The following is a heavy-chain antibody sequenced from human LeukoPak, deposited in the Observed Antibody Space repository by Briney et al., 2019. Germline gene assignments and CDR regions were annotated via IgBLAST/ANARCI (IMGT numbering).Heavy chain of an antibody. J-gene: IGHJ4*02. V-gene: IGHV3-48*02. CDR1: GFTFSSYR. CDR3: ARDRSLSVAGTFDY. D-gene: IGHD6-19*01. CDR2: INSGGGPV. Sequence: GGSLRLSCTTSGFTFSSYRMNWVRQAPGKGLEWISCINSGGGPVSYADSVQGRFTISRDNAKNSLYLQMNSLRDEDTAVYYCARDRSLSVAGTFDYWGQGSLVTVSS.